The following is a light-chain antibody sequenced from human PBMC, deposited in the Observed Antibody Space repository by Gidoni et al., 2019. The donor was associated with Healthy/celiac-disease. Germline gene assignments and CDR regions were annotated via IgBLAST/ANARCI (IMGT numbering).Light chain of an antibody. J-gene: IGKJ4*01. CDR3: QQYGSSPLT. V-gene: IGKV3-20*01. Sequence: EIVLTQSPGTLSLSPGERATLSCTASQSVSSSYLAWYQQKPGQAPRLLIYGASSRATGLPDRFSGSGSGTDFTLTISRLEPEDFAVYYCQQYGSSPLTFXGXTKVEIK. CDR2: GAS. CDR1: QSVSSSY.